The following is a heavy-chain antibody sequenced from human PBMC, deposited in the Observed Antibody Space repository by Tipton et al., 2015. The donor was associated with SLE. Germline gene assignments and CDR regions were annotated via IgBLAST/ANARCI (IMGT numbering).Heavy chain of an antibody. CDR1: GFTFSSYW. V-gene: IGHV3-74*01. J-gene: IGHJ4*02. D-gene: IGHD1-26*01. CDR3: ARGYSGSYLTHFDY. Sequence: SLRLSCAASGFTFSSYWMHWVRQGPGKGLVWVSRINSEGSSTGYADSVKGRFTISRDNAKNTLYLQMNSLRAEDTAVYYCARGYSGSYLTHFDYWGQGTLVTVSS. CDR2: INSEGSST.